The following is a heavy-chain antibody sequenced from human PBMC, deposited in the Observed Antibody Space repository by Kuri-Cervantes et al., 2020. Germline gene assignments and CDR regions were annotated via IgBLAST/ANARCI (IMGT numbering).Heavy chain of an antibody. CDR3: ARDASSSWSIYYYYYMDV. V-gene: IGHV1-18*01. CDR1: GYTFTTSA. D-gene: IGHD6-13*01. Sequence: GESLKISCKASGYTFTTSAISWVRQAPGQGLEWMGWISAYNGNTNYAQKPQGRVTMTTDTSTSTAYMELRSLRSDDTAVYYCARDASSSWSIYYYYYMDVWGKGTTVTVSS. CDR2: ISAYNGNT. J-gene: IGHJ6*03.